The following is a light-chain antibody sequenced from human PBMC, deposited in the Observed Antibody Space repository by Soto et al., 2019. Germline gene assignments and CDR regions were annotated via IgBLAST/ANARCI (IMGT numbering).Light chain of an antibody. V-gene: IGKV3-20*01. J-gene: IGKJ3*01. CDR1: RSVSSSF. CDR3: QHYGNTPPSVT. Sequence: EIVLTQSPGTLSLSPGGRATLSCRASRSVSSSFLAWYQQKPGQAPRLLIYGASSRATGIPDRFSGSGSGTDFTLTISRLEPEDFAVYYCQHYGNTPPSVTFGPGTKVDIK. CDR2: GAS.